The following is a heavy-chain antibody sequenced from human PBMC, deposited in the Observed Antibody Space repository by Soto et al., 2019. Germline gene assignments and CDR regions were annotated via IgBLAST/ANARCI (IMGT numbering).Heavy chain of an antibody. D-gene: IGHD2-8*01. CDR2: ISGSGGST. CDR3: AKEIKSMYFTIDC. J-gene: IGHJ4*02. Sequence: GGSLRLSCATSGFAFTDYAMSWVRQAPGKGLEWVSTISGSGGSTYYADSVKGRFTISSDTPKNTLYLQMNSLRAEDTAVYYCAKEIKSMYFTIDCWGQGTLVTVSS. V-gene: IGHV3-23*01. CDR1: GFAFTDYA.